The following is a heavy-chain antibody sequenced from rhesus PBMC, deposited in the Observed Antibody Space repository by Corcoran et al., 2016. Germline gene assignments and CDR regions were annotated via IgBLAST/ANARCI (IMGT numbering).Heavy chain of an antibody. Sequence: QLQLQESGPGLVKPSETLSLTCAVSGGSISSNYWSWIRQPPGKGLEWIGYISGSSGNTYYNPSPKSRVTISKDTTKNQFSLKLRSVTASDTAVYYCARTTIFGLVIIFDYWGQGVLVTVSS. V-gene: IGHV4S7*01. CDR1: GGSISSNY. D-gene: IGHD3-3*01. J-gene: IGHJ4*01. CDR3: ARTTIFGLVIIFDY. CDR2: ISGSSGNT.